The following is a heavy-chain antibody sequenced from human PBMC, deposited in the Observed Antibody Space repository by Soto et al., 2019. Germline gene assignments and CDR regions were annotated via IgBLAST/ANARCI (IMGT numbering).Heavy chain of an antibody. V-gene: IGHV4-59*01. CDR3: ARTAPYRYGSDVHDY. Sequence: KPSQTLSLTCTLSGGPISSYYWSCIWQPPGKGLERIGYIFYSESTNYHPSLKSQVTMSVDTAKNQFSLKLSSVTAADTAVYCCARTAPYRYGSDVHDYWGHGNLVNLSS. J-gene: IGHJ4*01. CDR1: GGPISSYY. CDR2: IFYSEST. D-gene: IGHD5-18*01.